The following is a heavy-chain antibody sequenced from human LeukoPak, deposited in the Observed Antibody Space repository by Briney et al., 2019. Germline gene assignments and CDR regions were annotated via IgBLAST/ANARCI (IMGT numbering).Heavy chain of an antibody. V-gene: IGHV3-74*01. CDR1: GFTFSNYW. J-gene: IGHJ4*02. D-gene: IGHD3-9*01. CDR2: INSDGRST. CDR3: ARGVDSGYSSDN. Sequence: GGSLRLSCAASGFTFSNYWMHWVRQAPGKGLVWVSRINSDGRSTNYADSVKGRFTISRDNAKNTLYLQMNSLRAEDTAVYYCARGVDSGYSSDNWGQGTVVSVSS.